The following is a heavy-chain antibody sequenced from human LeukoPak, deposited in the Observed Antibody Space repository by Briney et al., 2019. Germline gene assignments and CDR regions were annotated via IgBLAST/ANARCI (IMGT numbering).Heavy chain of an antibody. J-gene: IGHJ6*03. Sequence: NTGGSLRLSCAASGFTFSNAWMSWVRQAPGKGLEWVGRIKSKTDGGTTDYAAPVKGRFTISRDDSKNTLYLQMNSLKTEDTAVYYCTTVSRYSSSWAYYYYYMDVWGKGTTVTVSS. D-gene: IGHD6-13*01. CDR3: TTVSRYSSSWAYYYYYMDV. V-gene: IGHV3-15*01. CDR2: IKSKTDGGTT. CDR1: GFTFSNAW.